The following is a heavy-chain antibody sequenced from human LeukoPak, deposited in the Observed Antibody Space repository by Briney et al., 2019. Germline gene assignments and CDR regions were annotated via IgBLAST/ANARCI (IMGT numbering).Heavy chain of an antibody. V-gene: IGHV1-2*02. CDR3: ARDGNWNYHPFDP. CDR1: GYTFTGHY. J-gene: IGHJ5*02. CDR2: INPNSGGT. D-gene: IGHD1-7*01. Sequence: ASVKVSCKASGYTFTGHYLHWVRQAPGQGLEWMGWINPNSGGTNYAQKFQGRVTMTRDTSISTAYMELSRLRSDDTAVYYCARDGNWNYHPFDPWGQGTLVTVSS.